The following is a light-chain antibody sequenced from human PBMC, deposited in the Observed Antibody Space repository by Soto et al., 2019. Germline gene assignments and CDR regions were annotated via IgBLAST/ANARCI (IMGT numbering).Light chain of an antibody. J-gene: IGKJ1*01. Sequence: DIQMTQSPSSLSASVGDRVTITCRASQGIIDYLAWYQQKPGKAPTLLIYAASTVASGVPSRFSGSGSGTDFTLTISSLQPEDVATYYCQKYNSAPQTFGPGTKVELK. CDR2: AAS. CDR1: QGIIDY. V-gene: IGKV1-27*01. CDR3: QKYNSAPQT.